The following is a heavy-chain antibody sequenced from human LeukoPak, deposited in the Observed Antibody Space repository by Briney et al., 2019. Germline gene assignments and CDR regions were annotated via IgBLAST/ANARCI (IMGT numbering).Heavy chain of an antibody. CDR3: ARLYSSSSGRDY. J-gene: IGHJ4*02. D-gene: IGHD6-6*01. CDR1: GFTFSSYS. Sequence: GGSLRLSCAASGFTFSSYSMNWVRQAPGKGLEWVSSISSSSSYIYYADSVKGRFTISGDNAKNSLYLQMNSLRAEDTAVYYCARLYSSSSGRDYWGQGTLVTVSS. V-gene: IGHV3-21*01. CDR2: ISSSSSYI.